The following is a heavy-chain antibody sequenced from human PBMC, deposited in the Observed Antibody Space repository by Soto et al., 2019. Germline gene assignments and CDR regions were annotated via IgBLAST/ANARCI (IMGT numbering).Heavy chain of an antibody. Sequence: GGSLRLSCAASGFTFSSYAMSWVRQAPGKGLEWVSAISGSGGSTYYADSVKGRFTISRDNSKNTLYLQMNSLRAEDTAVYYCAKGARDYDFWSGYYNWFDPWGQGTLVTVSS. V-gene: IGHV3-23*01. CDR2: ISGSGGST. CDR3: AKGARDYDFWSGYYNWFDP. CDR1: GFTFSSYA. J-gene: IGHJ5*02. D-gene: IGHD3-3*01.